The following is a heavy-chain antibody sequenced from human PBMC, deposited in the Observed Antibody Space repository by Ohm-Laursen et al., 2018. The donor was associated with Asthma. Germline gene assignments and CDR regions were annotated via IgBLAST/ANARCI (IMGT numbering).Heavy chain of an antibody. CDR2: MSYDETNK. CDR1: AFSFNNYG. J-gene: IGHJ4*02. V-gene: IGHV3-30*03. CDR3: ARSPHYDFWSGYYFDY. Sequence: SLRLSCSASAFSFNNYGMHWVRQAPGKGLEWVAVMSYDETNKHYADSVKGRFTISRDNSKNTLYLHINSLRDEDTAVYYCARSPHYDFWSGYYFDYWGQGTLVTVSS. D-gene: IGHD3-3*01.